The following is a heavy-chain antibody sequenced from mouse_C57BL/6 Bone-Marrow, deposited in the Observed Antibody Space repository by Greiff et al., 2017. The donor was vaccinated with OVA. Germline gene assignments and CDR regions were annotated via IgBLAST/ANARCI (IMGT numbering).Heavy chain of an antibody. CDR2: IWGGGST. D-gene: IGHD2-3*01. CDR3: AKDYYDGYSWVAY. CDR1: GFSLTSYG. Sequence: VQRVESGPGLVAPSQSLSITCTVSGFSLTSYGVHWVRQPPGKGLEWLGVIWGGGSTNYNSALMSSLSISKDDSKSQVFFKMNSRQTEDTAMYYCAKDYYDGYSWVAYWGQGTLVTVSA. J-gene: IGHJ3*01. V-gene: IGHV2-9*01.